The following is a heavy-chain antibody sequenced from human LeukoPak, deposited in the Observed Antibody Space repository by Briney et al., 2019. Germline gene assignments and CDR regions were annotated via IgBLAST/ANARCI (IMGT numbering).Heavy chain of an antibody. J-gene: IGHJ3*02. V-gene: IGHV3-66*02. CDR2: IYSGGST. CDR1: GFTVSSNY. Sequence: GGSLRLSCAASGFTVSSNYMSWVRQAPGKGLEWVSAIYSGGSTYYADSVKDRFTISRDNSKNTLYLQMNSLRAEDTALYYCARERYSSSWGAFDIWGQGTMVTVSS. CDR3: ARERYSSSWGAFDI. D-gene: IGHD6-13*01.